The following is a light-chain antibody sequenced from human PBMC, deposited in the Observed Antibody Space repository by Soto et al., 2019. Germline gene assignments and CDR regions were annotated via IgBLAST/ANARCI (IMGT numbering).Light chain of an antibody. CDR3: SSYTSSSTLFV. Sequence: QSALTQPASVSGSPGQSITISCTGTSSDVCGYNYVSWYQQHPGKAPKLMIYDVSNRPSGVSNRFSGSKSGNTASLTISGLQAEDEADYYCSSYTSSSTLFVFGTGTKVTVL. CDR2: DVS. J-gene: IGLJ1*01. CDR1: SSDVCGYNY. V-gene: IGLV2-14*01.